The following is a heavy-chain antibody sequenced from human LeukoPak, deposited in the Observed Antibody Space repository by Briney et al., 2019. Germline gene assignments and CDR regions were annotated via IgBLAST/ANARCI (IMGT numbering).Heavy chain of an antibody. Sequence: GGSLRLSCVASGFTFSSYSMNWVRQAPGKGLEWVSSISSSSSYIYYADSVKGRFTISRDNAKNSLYLQMNSLRAEDTAVYYCARVGLAAAGDYWGQGTLVTVSS. CDR3: ARVGLAAAGDY. J-gene: IGHJ4*02. D-gene: IGHD6-13*01. CDR2: ISSSSSYI. V-gene: IGHV3-21*01. CDR1: GFTFSSYS.